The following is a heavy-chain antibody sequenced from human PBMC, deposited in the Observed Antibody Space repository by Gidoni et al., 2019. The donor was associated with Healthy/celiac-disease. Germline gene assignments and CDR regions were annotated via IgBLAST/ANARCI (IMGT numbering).Heavy chain of an antibody. CDR2: ISSSGSTI. Sequence: EVQLVESGGGLVQPGGSLRLPFASPGFTFSSYEMNWVRQAPGKGLEWVSYISSSGSTIYYADSVKGRFTISRDNAKNSLYLQMNSLRAEDTAVYYCARRYSGYPFDYWGQGTLVTVSS. CDR1: GFTFSSYE. D-gene: IGHD5-12*01. J-gene: IGHJ4*02. V-gene: IGHV3-48*03. CDR3: ARRYSGYPFDY.